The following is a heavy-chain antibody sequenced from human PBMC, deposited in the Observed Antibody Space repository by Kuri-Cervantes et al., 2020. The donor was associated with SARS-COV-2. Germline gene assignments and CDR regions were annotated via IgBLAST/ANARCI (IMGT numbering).Heavy chain of an antibody. CDR1: GYTFTGYY. CDR2: SNPNSGGT. Sequence: ASVKVSCKASGYTFTGYYMHWVRQAPGQGLEWMGWSNPNSGGTNYEQKFQGRVTMTRDTSISTAYMELSRLRSDDTAVYYCARPMYSGSYYGGWGTFDYWGQGTLVTVSS. J-gene: IGHJ4*02. D-gene: IGHD1-26*01. CDR3: ARPMYSGSYYGGWGTFDY. V-gene: IGHV1-2*02.